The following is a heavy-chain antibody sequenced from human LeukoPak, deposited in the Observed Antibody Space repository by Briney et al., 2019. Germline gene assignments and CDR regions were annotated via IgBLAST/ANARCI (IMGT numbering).Heavy chain of an antibody. CDR2: IFYSGST. J-gene: IGHJ4*02. CDR3: ARDPSYYYDSSGYYYFDY. V-gene: IGHV4-39*07. CDR1: GGSISTSSYY. D-gene: IGHD3-22*01. Sequence: SETLSLTCTVSGGSISTSSYYWGWVRQPPGKGLEWIGNIFYSGSTYYSPSLKSRVTISLDTSRNQFSLKLNSVTAADTAVYYCARDPSYYYDSSGYYYFDYWGRGTLVTVSS.